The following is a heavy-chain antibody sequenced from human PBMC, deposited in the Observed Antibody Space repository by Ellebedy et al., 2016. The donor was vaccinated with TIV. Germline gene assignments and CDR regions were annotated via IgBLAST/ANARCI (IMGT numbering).Heavy chain of an antibody. CDR1: TFSFSTYD. V-gene: IGHV3-48*03. J-gene: IGHJ5*02. CDR3: ASDSLDSSGWYCCGS. D-gene: IGHD6-19*01. CDR2: ISSSAGVI. Sequence: GESLKISCAASTFSFSTYDMTWFRQAPGKRLEWLSFISSSAGVIKYADSVRGRFTISRDNAKNSLYLQMNSLRAEDTAVYYCASDSLDSSGWYCCGSWGQGTLVTVSS.